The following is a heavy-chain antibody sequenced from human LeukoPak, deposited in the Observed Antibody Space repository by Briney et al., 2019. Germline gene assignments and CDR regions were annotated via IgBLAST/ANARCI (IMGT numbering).Heavy chain of an antibody. Sequence: GASVKVSCKASGYTFTSYGISWVRQAPGQGLEWMGWISAYNGNTNYAQKLQGRVTMTTDTSTSTAYMELRSLRSDGTAVYYCARGGIVVVPAAPNNWFDPWGQGTLVTVSS. D-gene: IGHD2-2*01. V-gene: IGHV1-18*01. J-gene: IGHJ5*02. CDR1: GYTFTSYG. CDR2: ISAYNGNT. CDR3: ARGGIVVVPAAPNNWFDP.